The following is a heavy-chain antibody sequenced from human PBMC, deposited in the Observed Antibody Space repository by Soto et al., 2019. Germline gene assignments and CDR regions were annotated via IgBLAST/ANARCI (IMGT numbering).Heavy chain of an antibody. D-gene: IGHD3-22*01. CDR1: GYSFTSYW. CDR3: ARGYYYDSSSLRPHGMDV. Sequence: GESLKISCKGSGYSFTSYWIGWVRQMPGKGLEWMGIIYPGDSDTRYSPSFQGQVTISADKSISTAYLQWSSLKASDTAMYYCARGYYYDSSSLRPHGMDVWGQGTTVTVSS. CDR2: IYPGDSDT. V-gene: IGHV5-51*01. J-gene: IGHJ6*02.